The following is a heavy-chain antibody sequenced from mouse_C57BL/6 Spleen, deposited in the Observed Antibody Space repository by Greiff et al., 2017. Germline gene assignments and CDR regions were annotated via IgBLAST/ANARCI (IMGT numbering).Heavy chain of an antibody. D-gene: IGHD1-3*01. CDR3: ARDRVDAMDY. Sequence: EVKLMESEGGLVQPGSSMKLSCTASGFTFSDSYMAWVRQVPEKGLEWVANINYDGSSTYYLDSLKSRFIISRDNAKNILYLQMSSLKSEDTATXYCARDRVDAMDYWGQGTSVTVSS. CDR1: GFTFSDSY. CDR2: INYDGSST. J-gene: IGHJ4*01. V-gene: IGHV5-16*01.